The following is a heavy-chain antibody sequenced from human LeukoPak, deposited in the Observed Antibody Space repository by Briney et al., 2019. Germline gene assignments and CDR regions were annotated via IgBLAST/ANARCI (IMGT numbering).Heavy chain of an antibody. J-gene: IGHJ4*02. D-gene: IGHD6-19*01. V-gene: IGHV4-34*01. Sequence: SETLSLTCGMYGGSFSGYYWSWLRQPPGKGLEWIGEINHSGGTTYNPSLKSRVTISVDTSKNQFSLKLSSVTTADTAIYYCARAVSGRFDYWGQGTLVTVSS. CDR2: INHSGGT. CDR1: GGSFSGYY. CDR3: ARAVSGRFDY.